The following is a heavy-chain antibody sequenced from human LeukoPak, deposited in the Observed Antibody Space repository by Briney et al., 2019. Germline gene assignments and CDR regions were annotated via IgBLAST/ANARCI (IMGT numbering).Heavy chain of an antibody. Sequence: GGSLRLSCAASGFTFSSYSMNWVRQAPGKGLEWVSYISSSSSTIYYADSVQGRFTISRDNAKNSLSLQMNSLRAEDTAVYYCARLDATSGYPIDYWGQGTLVTVSS. D-gene: IGHD3-22*01. CDR1: GFTFSSYS. J-gene: IGHJ4*02. CDR2: ISSSSSTI. V-gene: IGHV3-48*04. CDR3: ARLDATSGYPIDY.